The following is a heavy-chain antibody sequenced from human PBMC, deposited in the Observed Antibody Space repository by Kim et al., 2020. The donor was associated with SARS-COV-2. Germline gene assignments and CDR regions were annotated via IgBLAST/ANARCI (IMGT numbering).Heavy chain of an antibody. V-gene: IGHV4-59*01. J-gene: IGHJ4*02. CDR3: AREAYSGYDPWRYFDY. D-gene: IGHD5-12*01. CDR2: IYYSGST. Sequence: SETLSLTCTVSGGSISSYYWSWIRQPPGKGLEWIGYIYYSGSTNYNPSLKSRVTISVDTSKNQFSLKLSSVTAADTAVYYCAREAYSGYDPWRYFDYWGQGTLVTVSS. CDR1: GGSISSYY.